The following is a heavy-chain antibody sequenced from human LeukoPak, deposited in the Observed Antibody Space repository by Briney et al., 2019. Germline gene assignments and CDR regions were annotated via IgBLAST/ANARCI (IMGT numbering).Heavy chain of an antibody. CDR3: ARDRGGGGGYYSSLDF. D-gene: IGHD3-22*01. J-gene: IGHJ4*02. CDR1: GGSISSYH. CDR2: FYSSGST. V-gene: IGHV4-4*07. Sequence: PSETLSLTCTVSGGSISSYHWSWIRQTAEKGLEWVGRFYSSGSTNYNPSLKSRVTMSVDTPKNQFSLRLGSVTAADTAVYYCARDRGGGGGYYSSLDFWGQGTLVTVSS.